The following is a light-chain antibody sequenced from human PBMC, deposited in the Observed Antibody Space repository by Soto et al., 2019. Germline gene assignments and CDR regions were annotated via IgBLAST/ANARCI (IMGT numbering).Light chain of an antibody. J-gene: IGKJ2*01. CDR1: QSVSSIY. CDR3: QQYVNSPPFT. Sequence: EIVLTQSPGTLSLSPGERATLSCRASQSVSSIYLAWYQHKPGQAPRLLIYSASSRDTGLPDRFSGSGSGTDFTLTISRLEPEDFAVYYCQQYVNSPPFTFGQGTKLEIK. CDR2: SAS. V-gene: IGKV3-20*01.